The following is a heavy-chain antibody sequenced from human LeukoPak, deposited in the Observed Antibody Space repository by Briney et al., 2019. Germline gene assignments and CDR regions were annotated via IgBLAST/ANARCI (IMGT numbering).Heavy chain of an antibody. CDR1: GYTFTSYG. V-gene: IGHV1-18*01. CDR2: ISAYNGNT. J-gene: IGHJ6*02. Sequence: GASVRVSCKASGYTFTSYGISWVRQARGQGLEYMGWISAYNGNTNYAQKLQGRVTMTTDTSTSTAYMELRSLRSDDTAVYYCARVLVGATRYYYYYGMDVWGQGTTVTVSS. D-gene: IGHD1-26*01. CDR3: ARVLVGATRYYYYYGMDV.